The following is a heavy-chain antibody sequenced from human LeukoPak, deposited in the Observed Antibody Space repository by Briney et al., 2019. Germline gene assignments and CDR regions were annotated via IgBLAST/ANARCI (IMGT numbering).Heavy chain of an antibody. CDR1: GYTFTGYY. D-gene: IGHD6-13*01. CDR2: INPNSGDT. Sequence: APMKVSCKASGYTFTGYYMHWVRQAPGQGLEWMGWINPNSGDTNYEQKFQGRVTMTRDTSISTAYMELGRLRSDDRAVYYCARALYTSSWPINAFNIWGQGTMVTVSS. V-gene: IGHV1-2*02. J-gene: IGHJ3*02. CDR3: ARALYTSSWPINAFNI.